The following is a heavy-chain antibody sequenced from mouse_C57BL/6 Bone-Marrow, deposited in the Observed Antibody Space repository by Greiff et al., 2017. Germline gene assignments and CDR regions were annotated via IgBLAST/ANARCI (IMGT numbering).Heavy chain of an antibody. CDR3: ATTVVATHWYFDV. Sequence: QVQLKESGPELVRPGVSVKISCKGSGYTFTDYAMHWVKQSHAKSLEWIGVISTYYGDASYNEKFKDKATMTVDKSSSTAYMELARLTSEDSAVYYCATTVVATHWYFDVWGTGTTVTVSS. J-gene: IGHJ1*03. CDR1: GYTFTDYA. CDR2: ISTYYGDA. V-gene: IGHV1-67*01. D-gene: IGHD1-1*01.